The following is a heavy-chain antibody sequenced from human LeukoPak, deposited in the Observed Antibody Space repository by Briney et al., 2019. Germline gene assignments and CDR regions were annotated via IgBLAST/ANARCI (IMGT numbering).Heavy chain of an antibody. CDR3: AKSLEMATIGGFDY. CDR1: GFTFDDYA. Sequence: PGGSLRLSCAASGFTFDDYAMHWVRQAPGKGLEWVSGISWNSGSIGYADSVKGRFTISRDNAKNSLYLQMNSLRAEDTALYYCAKSLEMATIGGFDYWGQGTLVTVSS. J-gene: IGHJ4*02. CDR2: ISWNSGSI. D-gene: IGHD5-24*01. V-gene: IGHV3-9*01.